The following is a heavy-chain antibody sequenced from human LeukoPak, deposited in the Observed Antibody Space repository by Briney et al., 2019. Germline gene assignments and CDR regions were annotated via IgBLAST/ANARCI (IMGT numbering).Heavy chain of an antibody. CDR3: ARQASRRFDP. CDR2: TYYTSKWNN. J-gene: IGHJ5*02. Sequence: SQTLSLTCAISGDSVSSNSVAWNWSRQSPSRGLEWLGRTYYTSKWNNDYAESVQSRIAVNPDTSKNQFSLYLNSVTLEDTAVYYCARQASRRFDPWGQGTLVTVSS. CDR1: GDSVSSNSVA. V-gene: IGHV6-1*01.